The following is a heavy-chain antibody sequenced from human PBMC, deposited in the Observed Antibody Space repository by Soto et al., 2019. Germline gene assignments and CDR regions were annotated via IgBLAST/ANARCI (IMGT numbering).Heavy chain of an antibody. V-gene: IGHV3-33*01. CDR1: GFTFSSYG. Sequence: GGSLRLSCAASGFTFSSYGMHWVRQAPGKGLEWVAVIWYDGSNKYYADSVKGRFTISRDNSKNTLYLQMNSLRAEDTAVYYCARAPKLRFSIVVVTAAIDYWGQGTLVTVSS. J-gene: IGHJ4*02. CDR3: ARAPKLRFSIVVVTAAIDY. D-gene: IGHD2-2*01. CDR2: IWYDGSNK.